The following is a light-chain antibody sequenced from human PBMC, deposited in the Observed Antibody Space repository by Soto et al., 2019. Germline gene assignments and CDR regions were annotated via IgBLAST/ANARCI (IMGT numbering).Light chain of an antibody. CDR1: QSISNNY. V-gene: IGKV3-20*01. CDR3: QQYGSSIT. J-gene: IGKJ5*01. CDR2: GAS. Sequence: EIVLTQSPGTLSLSPGERATLSCRASQSISNNYLAWHQKKPGQAPRLLISGASNRATGLPARFSGSGSGTDFPLTISSLEPEDFAVYYCQQYGSSITFGQGTRLEIK.